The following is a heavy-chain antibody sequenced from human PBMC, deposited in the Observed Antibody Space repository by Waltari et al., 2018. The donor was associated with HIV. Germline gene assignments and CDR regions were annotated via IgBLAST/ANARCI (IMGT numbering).Heavy chain of an antibody. Sequence: EVQLVESGGGLVQTGESLRLSCGASGFTFRSTWMHWVRQAPGGGLVWVSRDNPDGSGTSYADSVKGRFTISRDNAKNTVYLQMNSLRAEDTAVYYCATTTTTTYFSWGQGTLVTVSS. J-gene: IGHJ5*02. V-gene: IGHV3-74*03. CDR3: ATTTTTTYFS. D-gene: IGHD1-1*01. CDR1: GFTFRSTW. CDR2: DNPDGSGT.